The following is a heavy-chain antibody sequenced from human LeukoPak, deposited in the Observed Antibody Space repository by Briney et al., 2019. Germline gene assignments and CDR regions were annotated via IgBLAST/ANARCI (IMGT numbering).Heavy chain of an antibody. CDR1: GYTFSGYY. D-gene: IGHD5-18*01. J-gene: IGHJ4*02. V-gene: IGHV1-2*02. CDR2: INPNSGGT. Sequence: ASVTVSCKASGYTFSGYYMHWVRQAPGQGLEWMGWINPNSGGTKYAQKFQGRVTMTRDTSISTAYMELSRLRSDDTAVYYCATEVTDWGQGTLVSVSS. CDR3: ATEVTD.